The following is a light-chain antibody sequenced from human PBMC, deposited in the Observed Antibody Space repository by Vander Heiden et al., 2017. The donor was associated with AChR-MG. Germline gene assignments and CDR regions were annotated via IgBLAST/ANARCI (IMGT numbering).Light chain of an antibody. Sequence: QSVLTQPPSVSGAPGPRVTISCTGSSSNIGAGYDVHWYQQLPETAPKLLIYDNNNRPSGVPDRFSASKSGTSASLAITGLQAEDEADYYCQSYDTSLSGWVFGGGTKLTVL. CDR2: DNN. J-gene: IGLJ3*02. V-gene: IGLV1-40*01. CDR3: QSYDTSLSGWV. CDR1: SSNIGAGYD.